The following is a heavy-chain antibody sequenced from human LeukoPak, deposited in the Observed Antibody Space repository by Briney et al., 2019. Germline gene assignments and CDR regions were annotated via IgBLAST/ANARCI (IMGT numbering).Heavy chain of an antibody. J-gene: IGHJ4*02. D-gene: IGHD5-18*01. V-gene: IGHV3-23*01. CDR1: GFTFSSYA. Sequence: GGSLRLSCAASGFTFSSYAMSWVRQAPGEGLEWVSAISGSGGSAYYADSVKGRFTISRDNSKNTLYLQMNSLRAEDTAVYYCAKGWQQLWLFGGQGTLVTVSS. CDR3: AKGWQQLWLF. CDR2: ISGSGGSA.